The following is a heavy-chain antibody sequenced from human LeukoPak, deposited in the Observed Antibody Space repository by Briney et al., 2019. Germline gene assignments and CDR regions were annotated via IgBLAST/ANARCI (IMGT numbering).Heavy chain of an antibody. D-gene: IGHD2-21*01. CDR2: IYSGGDT. CDR1: GFTVSNNY. J-gene: IGHJ4*02. CDR3: ARDTGLW. Sequence: GGSLRLSCAVSGFTVSNNYMSWVRQAPGKGLEWASHIYSGGDTYHADSVKGRFTISRDHSKNTVYLQMNNLRVEDTAVYYCARDTGLWWGQGTLVTVSS. V-gene: IGHV3-53*01.